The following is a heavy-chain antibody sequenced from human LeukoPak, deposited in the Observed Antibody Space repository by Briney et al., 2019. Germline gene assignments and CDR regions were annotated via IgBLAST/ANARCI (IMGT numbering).Heavy chain of an antibody. Sequence: PSETLSLTCTVSGGSISSYYWSWIRQPPGKGLEWIGYIYYSGSTNHNPSLKSRVTISVDTSKNQFSLKLSSVTAADTAVYYCARLGEDYYDSSGYIFDYWGQGTLVTVSS. V-gene: IGHV4-59*08. J-gene: IGHJ4*02. CDR3: ARLGEDYYDSSGYIFDY. CDR1: GGSISSYY. CDR2: IYYSGST. D-gene: IGHD3-22*01.